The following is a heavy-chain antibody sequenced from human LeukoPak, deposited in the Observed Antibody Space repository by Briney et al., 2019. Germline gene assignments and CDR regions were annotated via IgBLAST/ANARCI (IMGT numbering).Heavy chain of an antibody. CDR3: AHRPPHLLWFGEYAFDI. D-gene: IGHD3-10*01. Sequence: SGPALVNPTQTLTLTCTFSGFSLSTSGVGVGWIRQPPGKALEWLALIYWDDDKRYSPSLKSRLTITKDTSKNQVVLTMTNMDPVDTATYYCAHRPPHLLWFGEYAFDIWGQGTMVTVSS. V-gene: IGHV2-5*02. J-gene: IGHJ3*02. CDR1: GFSLSTSGVG. CDR2: IYWDDDK.